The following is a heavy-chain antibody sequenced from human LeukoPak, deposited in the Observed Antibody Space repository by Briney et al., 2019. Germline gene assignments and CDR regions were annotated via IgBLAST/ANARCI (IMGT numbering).Heavy chain of an antibody. CDR1: GFTFSSYA. V-gene: IGHV3-23*01. Sequence: PGGSLRLSCAASGFTFSSYAMSWVRQAPGKGLDRVSGISGSDGSTYYADSVKGRFTISRDNSKNTLYLQMNSLRAEDTAVYYCAKERSGIPAAANYWGQGTLVTVSS. D-gene: IGHD6-13*01. J-gene: IGHJ4*02. CDR3: AKERSGIPAAANY. CDR2: ISGSDGST.